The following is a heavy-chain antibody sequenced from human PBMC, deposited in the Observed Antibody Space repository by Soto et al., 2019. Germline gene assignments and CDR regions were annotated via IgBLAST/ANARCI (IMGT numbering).Heavy chain of an antibody. D-gene: IGHD1-26*01. CDR3: AKDRDGGSYFDLPDSFDV. CDR1: GFTFDNYP. V-gene: IGHV3-9*01. J-gene: IGHJ3*01. Sequence: EVLLVESGGGLVQPGRSLKLSCAASGFTFDNYPMHWVRQAPGKGLEWVSTISWNSDKIAYADSVKGRFTVSRDNAKNYLYLQMNRLRGDDTALYYCAKDRDGGSYFDLPDSFDVWGQGTVVTVSS. CDR2: ISWNSDKI.